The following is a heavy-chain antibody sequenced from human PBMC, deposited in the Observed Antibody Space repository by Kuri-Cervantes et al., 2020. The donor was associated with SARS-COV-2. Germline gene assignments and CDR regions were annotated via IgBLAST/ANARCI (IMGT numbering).Heavy chain of an antibody. V-gene: IGHV3-30*02. Sequence: GGSLRLSCAASGFTFSSYGMHWVRQAPGKGLEWVAFIRYDGSNKYYADSVKGRFTISRDNSKNTLYLQMNSLRAEDTAVYYCAKVYRGVHVRDVFDIWGQGTMVTVSS. CDR2: IRYDGSNK. CDR3: AKVYRGVHVRDVFDI. D-gene: IGHD1-14*01. J-gene: IGHJ3*02. CDR1: GFTFSSYG.